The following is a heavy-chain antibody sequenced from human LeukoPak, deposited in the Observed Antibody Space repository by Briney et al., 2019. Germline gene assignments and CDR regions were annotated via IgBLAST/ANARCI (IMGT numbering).Heavy chain of an antibody. CDR3: ARDWQWLGEYYFDY. Sequence: PGGSLRLSCAASGFTFSSYSMNWVRQAPGKGLEWVSSISSSSSYIYYADSVKGRFTISRDNAKNSLYLQMNSLRAEDTAVYYCARDWQWLGEYYFDYWAREPWSPSPQ. J-gene: IGHJ4*02. CDR2: ISSSSSYI. V-gene: IGHV3-21*01. D-gene: IGHD6-19*01. CDR1: GFTFSSYS.